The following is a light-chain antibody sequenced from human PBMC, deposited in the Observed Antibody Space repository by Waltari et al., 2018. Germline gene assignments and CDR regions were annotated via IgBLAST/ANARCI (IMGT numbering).Light chain of an antibody. V-gene: IGKV1-39*01. CDR1: QTISDY. CDR3: QQSYSTWT. Sequence: IQMTQSPPSLSASVGDRVTITCRASQTISDYLNWYQQKPGEAPRLLIYAASSLHSGVPSRFSCSGSGTDFTLTISSLQPEDIATYYCQQSYSTWTFGQGTKVEIK. J-gene: IGKJ1*01. CDR2: AAS.